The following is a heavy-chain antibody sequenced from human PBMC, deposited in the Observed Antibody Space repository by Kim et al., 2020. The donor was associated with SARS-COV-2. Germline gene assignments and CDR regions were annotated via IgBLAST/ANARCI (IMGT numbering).Heavy chain of an antibody. CDR1: GGSISSGGYY. CDR2: IYYSGST. J-gene: IGHJ4*02. D-gene: IGHD3-10*01. Sequence: SETLSLTCTVSGGSISSGGYYWSWIRQHPGKGLEWIGYIYYSGSTYYNPSLKSRVTISVDTSKNQFSLKLSSVTAADTAVYYCARLTLRLGFGELLPYYFDYWGQGTLVTVSS. V-gene: IGHV4-31*03. CDR3: ARLTLRLGFGELLPYYFDY.